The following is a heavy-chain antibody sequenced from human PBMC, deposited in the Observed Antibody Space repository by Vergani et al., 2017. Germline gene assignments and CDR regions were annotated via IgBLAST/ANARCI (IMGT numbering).Heavy chain of an antibody. J-gene: IGHJ6*02. CDR2: IIPIFGTA. CDR1: GGTFSSYA. V-gene: IGHV1-69*01. D-gene: IGHD3-9*01. Sequence: QVQLVQSGAEVKKPGSSVKVSCKASGGTFSSYAISWVRQAPGQGLEWMGGIIPIFGTANYAQKFQGRVTITADESTSTAYMELSSLRSEDTAVYYCAKGLSYFDWLSRWRGDYYGMDVWGQGTTVTVSS. CDR3: AKGLSYFDWLSRWRGDYYGMDV.